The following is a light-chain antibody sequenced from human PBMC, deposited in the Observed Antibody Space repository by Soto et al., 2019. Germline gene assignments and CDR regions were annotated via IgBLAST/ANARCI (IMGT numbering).Light chain of an antibody. J-gene: IGLJ2*01. CDR1: SSNIGSNT. V-gene: IGLV1-44*01. CDR3: AAWDDSLNVV. CDR2: SNN. Sequence: QSVLTQPPSASGTPGPRVTISCSGSSSNIGSNTVNWYQQLPGTAPKLLIYSNNQRPSGVPDRFSGSKSGTSASLAISGLQSEDEADYYCAAWDDSLNVVFGGGTKLTVL.